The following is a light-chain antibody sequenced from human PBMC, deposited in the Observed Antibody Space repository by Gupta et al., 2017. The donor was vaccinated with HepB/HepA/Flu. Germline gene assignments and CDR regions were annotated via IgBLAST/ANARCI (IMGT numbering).Light chain of an antibody. CDR3: QHYGSSLWT. V-gene: IGKV3-20*01. CDR2: GTS. J-gene: IGKJ1*01. Sequence: NVLTPPPGTLSLSPGERATLSCRASQRVSSSYLAWYQQKPGQAPRLLIYGTSSRATGIPDRFSGSGSGTDFTLTISRLEPEDFAVYYCQHYGSSLWTFGQGTKVEIK. CDR1: QRVSSSY.